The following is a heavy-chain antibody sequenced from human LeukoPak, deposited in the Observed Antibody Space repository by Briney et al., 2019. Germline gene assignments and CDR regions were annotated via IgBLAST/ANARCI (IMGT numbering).Heavy chain of an antibody. J-gene: IGHJ3*02. Sequence: PGGSLRLSCAASGFTFSSYAMSWVRQAPGKGLEWVSGISGSGGGTYYADSVKGRFTISRDNSKNTLYLQMNSLRAEDTAVYYCAKGTYDSSGYPDAFDIWGQGTMVTVSS. CDR1: GFTFSSYA. D-gene: IGHD3-22*01. V-gene: IGHV3-23*01. CDR2: ISGSGGGT. CDR3: AKGTYDSSGYPDAFDI.